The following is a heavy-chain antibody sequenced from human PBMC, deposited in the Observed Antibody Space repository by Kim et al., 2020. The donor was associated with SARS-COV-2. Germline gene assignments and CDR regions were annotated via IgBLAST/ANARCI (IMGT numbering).Heavy chain of an antibody. CDR2: IYYSGST. J-gene: IGHJ4*02. V-gene: IGHV4-39*01. CDR1: GGSISSSSYY. CDR3: ARLSGGEGFHFDY. D-gene: IGHD3-10*01. Sequence: SETLSLTCTVSGGSISSSSYYWGWIRQPPGKGLEWIGSIYYSGSTYYNPSLKSRVTISVDTSKNQFSLKLSSVTAADTAVYYCARLSGGEGFHFDYWGQGTLVTVSS.